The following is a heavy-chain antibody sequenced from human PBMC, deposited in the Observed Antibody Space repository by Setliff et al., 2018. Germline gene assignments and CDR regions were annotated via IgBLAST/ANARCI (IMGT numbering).Heavy chain of an antibody. CDR3: ARHHAQYYSDSSGYFYEDWYFDL. Sequence: SETLSLTCTVSGGSISTYYWSWIRQTPVKGLEWIGYVYYSGTTNYNPLFKSRVTISVDRPKNQFSLKLSSVTAADTAVYYCARHHAQYYSDSSGYFYEDWYFDLWGRGTLVTVSS. D-gene: IGHD3-22*01. CDR1: GGSISTYY. CDR2: VYYSGTT. J-gene: IGHJ2*01. V-gene: IGHV4-59*08.